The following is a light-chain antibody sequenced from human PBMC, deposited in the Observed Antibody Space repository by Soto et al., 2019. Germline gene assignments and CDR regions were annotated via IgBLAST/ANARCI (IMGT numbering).Light chain of an antibody. J-gene: IGLJ1*01. Sequence: QSVLTQPPSASGTPGQRFTISCSGSSSNIGSNTVNCYQQLPGTAPKLIIYSHNQRPSGVPDRFSGSMSGTSASLAISGLESEDEADYYCAAWDDSLNGRYVFGTGTKVTVL. V-gene: IGLV1-44*01. CDR1: SSNIGSNT. CDR3: AAWDDSLNGRYV. CDR2: SHN.